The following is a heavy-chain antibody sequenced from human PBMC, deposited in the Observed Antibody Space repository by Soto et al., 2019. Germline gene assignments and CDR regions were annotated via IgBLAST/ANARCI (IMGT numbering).Heavy chain of an antibody. V-gene: IGHV4-59*01. Sequence: SETLSLTCTVSGDSISSYYWRWIRQPPGKGLEWIGYIYYSGSTNYNPSLKSRVTISVDTSKNQFSLKLSSVAAADTAVYFCARGIASAGFDYWGQGTLVTVSS. J-gene: IGHJ4*02. CDR3: ARGIASAGFDY. CDR2: IYYSGST. CDR1: GDSISSYY. D-gene: IGHD6-13*01.